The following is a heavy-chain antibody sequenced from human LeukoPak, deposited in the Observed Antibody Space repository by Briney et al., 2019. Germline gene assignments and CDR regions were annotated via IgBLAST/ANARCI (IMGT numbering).Heavy chain of an antibody. Sequence: GRSLRLSCAAPGFTFSSYGMHWVRQAPGKGLEWVAVIWYDGSNKYYADSVKGRFTISRDNSKNTLYLQMNSLRAEDTAVYYCARDLIGVVVVPAAMGAHLDYYYYGMDVWGKGTTVTVSS. CDR2: IWYDGSNK. V-gene: IGHV3-33*01. D-gene: IGHD2-2*01. CDR1: GFTFSSYG. J-gene: IGHJ6*04. CDR3: ARDLIGVVVVPAAMGAHLDYYYYGMDV.